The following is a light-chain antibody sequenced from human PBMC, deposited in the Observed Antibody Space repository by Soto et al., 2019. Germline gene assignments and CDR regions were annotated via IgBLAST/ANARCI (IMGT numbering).Light chain of an antibody. V-gene: IGKV4-1*01. CDR1: QSVLYSSSSKDC. CDR3: LQHCSSPYT. Sequence: DIVMTQSPDSLPVSLGERDTINCKSSQSVLYSSSSKDCLVWYQQKPGQPPKVLIYWASTRESGVPDRFSGSGSGTDFTLTISNLQAEDVAVYYRLQHCSSPYTFGQGTRLEI. J-gene: IGKJ2*01. CDR2: WAS.